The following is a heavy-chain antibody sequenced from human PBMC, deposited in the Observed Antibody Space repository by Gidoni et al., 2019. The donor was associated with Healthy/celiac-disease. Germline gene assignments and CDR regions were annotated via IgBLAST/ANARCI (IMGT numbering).Heavy chain of an antibody. CDR2: ISWNSGSI. CDR1: GFTFDDYA. J-gene: IGHJ5*02. CDR3: AKVGEGGRVFNWFDP. Sequence: EVQLVESGGGLVQPGRSLRLSCAASGFTFDDYAMHWVRQAPGKGLEWVSGISWNSGSIGYADSVKGRFTISRDNAKNSLYLQMNSLRAEDTALYYCAKVGEGGRVFNWFDPWGQGTLVTVSS. D-gene: IGHD3-16*01. V-gene: IGHV3-9*01.